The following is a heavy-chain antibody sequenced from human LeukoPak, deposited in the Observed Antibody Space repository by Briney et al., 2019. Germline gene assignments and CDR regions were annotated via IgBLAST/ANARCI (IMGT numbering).Heavy chain of an antibody. V-gene: IGHV3-74*01. D-gene: IGHD3-3*01. CDR2: IQRDGSSP. CDR3: AKGFFFDY. J-gene: IGHJ4*02. Sequence: GGSLRLSCTASGFSYSGYSMHWVRQAPGKGLEWVSGIQRDGSSPTYADSVKGRFTISRDNAKGSVYLQMNILRAEDTAVYYCAKGFFFDYWGQGTLLTVS. CDR1: GFSYSGYS.